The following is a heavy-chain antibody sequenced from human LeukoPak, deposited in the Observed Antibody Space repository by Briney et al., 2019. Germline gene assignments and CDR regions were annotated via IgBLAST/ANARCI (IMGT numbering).Heavy chain of an antibody. V-gene: IGHV1-46*01. J-gene: IGHJ4*02. CDR2: INPSGVST. CDR3: ARDLYSSTLAPFY. Sequence: ASVKVSCKASGYTFTSYYVHWVRQAPGQGLVWVGVINPSGVSTTYAQKFQGRVAMTRDRSTSTVYMELTSLRSEDTAVYYCARDLYSSTLAPFYWGQGTLVTVSS. CDR1: GYTFTSYY. D-gene: IGHD6-13*01.